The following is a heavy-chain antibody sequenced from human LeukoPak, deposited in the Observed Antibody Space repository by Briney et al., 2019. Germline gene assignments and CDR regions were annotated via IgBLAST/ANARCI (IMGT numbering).Heavy chain of an antibody. CDR1: GGSISSGDYY. V-gene: IGHV4-30-4*01. D-gene: IGHD3-3*01. CDR3: ARDNPRNTPAYYDFWSGYYGPDNWFDP. CDR2: IYYSGGT. Sequence: SQTLSLTCTVSGGSISSGDYYWSWIRQPPGKGLEWIGYIYYSGGTYYNPSLKSRVTISVDTSKNQFSLKLSSVTAADTAVYYCARDNPRNTPAYYDFWSGYYGPDNWFDPWGQGTLVTVSS. J-gene: IGHJ5*02.